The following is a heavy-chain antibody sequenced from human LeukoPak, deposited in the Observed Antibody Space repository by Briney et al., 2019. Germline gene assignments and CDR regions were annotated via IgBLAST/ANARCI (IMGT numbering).Heavy chain of an antibody. D-gene: IGHD5/OR15-5a*01. CDR2: ISSSSSYT. V-gene: IGHV3-48*02. CDR3: ARDVFYAFDI. J-gene: IGHJ3*02. Sequence: PGGSLRLSCAASGFIFSSFSMNWVRQAPGKGLEWVSYISSSSSYTNYADSVKGRFIISRDNANNSLSLQMNSLRDEDTALYYCARDVFYAFDIWGLGTVVTVSS. CDR1: GFIFSSFS.